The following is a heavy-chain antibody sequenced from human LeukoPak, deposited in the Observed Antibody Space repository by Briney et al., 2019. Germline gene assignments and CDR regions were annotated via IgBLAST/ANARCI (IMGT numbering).Heavy chain of an antibody. J-gene: IGHJ3*02. V-gene: IGHV3-21*01. CDR1: GFTFSSYS. CDR3: AREGSYYDSSGNYQRGAFDI. CDR2: ISSSSSYI. Sequence: AGGSLRLSCAASGFTFSSYSMDWVRQAPGKGLECVSSISSSSSYIYYADSVKGRFTISRDNAKKSLYLQMSSLRAEDTAVYYCAREGSYYDSSGNYQRGAFDIWGQGTMVTVSS. D-gene: IGHD3-22*01.